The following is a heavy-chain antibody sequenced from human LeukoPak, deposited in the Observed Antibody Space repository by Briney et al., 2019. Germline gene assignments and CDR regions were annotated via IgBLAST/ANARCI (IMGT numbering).Heavy chain of an antibody. CDR1: GYTFTDYY. CDR2: INPNSGGT. J-gene: IGHJ4*02. Sequence: ASVKVSCKASGYTFTDYYIHWVRQAPGQGPECMGWINPNSGGTTYTQRFQGRVTMTRDTSISTAYMELSRLTSDDTAVYYCARDNEQANDYWGQGTLVTVSS. V-gene: IGHV1-2*02. CDR3: ARDNEQANDY. D-gene: IGHD2-8*01.